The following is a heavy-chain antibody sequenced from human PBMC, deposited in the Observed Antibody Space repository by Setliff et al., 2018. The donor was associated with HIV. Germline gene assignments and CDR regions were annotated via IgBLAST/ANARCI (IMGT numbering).Heavy chain of an antibody. CDR3: ARRRCSAASCPDNSWNWLDP. V-gene: IGHV4-59*08. D-gene: IGHD2-15*01. CDR2: IYYGST. Sequence: PSETLSLTCTVSGYSISSYYWNWIRQPPGKALEWIGYIYYGSTHYNPSFEGRVTISVDTSKNQFSLKLRSVTAADTAMYYCARRRCSAASCPDNSWNWLDPWGQGTLVTVSS. J-gene: IGHJ5*02. CDR1: GYSISSYY.